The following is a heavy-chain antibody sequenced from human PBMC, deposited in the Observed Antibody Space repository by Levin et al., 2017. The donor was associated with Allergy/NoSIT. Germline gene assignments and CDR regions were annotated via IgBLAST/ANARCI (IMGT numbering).Heavy chain of an antibody. CDR1: GYTFSNHW. Sequence: GESLKISCQASGYTFSNHWIVWVRQMPGKGLEWMGVIFPGDSDTRYSPSFEAQVTFSADKSINTAYMQWSSLKASDTAIYYCARTRRGYSYGLEPVDHWGQGTLVTVSS. CDR3: ARTRRGYSYGLEPVDH. CDR2: IFPGDSDT. J-gene: IGHJ4*02. D-gene: IGHD5-18*01. V-gene: IGHV5-51*01.